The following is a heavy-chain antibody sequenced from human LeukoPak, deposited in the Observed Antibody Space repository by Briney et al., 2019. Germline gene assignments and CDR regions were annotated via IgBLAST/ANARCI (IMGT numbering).Heavy chain of an antibody. CDR1: GFTFDDYA. J-gene: IGHJ6*02. CDR3: AKDIAAYYYYGMDV. Sequence: GRSLRLSCAASGFTFDDYAMHWVRQAPGKGLEWVSGISWNSGSIGYADSVKGRFTISRDNAKNSLYLQMSSLRAEDTALYYCAKDIAAYYYYGMDVWGQGTTVTVSS. D-gene: IGHD6-25*01. V-gene: IGHV3-9*01. CDR2: ISWNSGSI.